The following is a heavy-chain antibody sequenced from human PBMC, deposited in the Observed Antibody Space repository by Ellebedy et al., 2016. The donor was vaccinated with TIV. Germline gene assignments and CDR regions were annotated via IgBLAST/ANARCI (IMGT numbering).Heavy chain of an antibody. V-gene: IGHV4-59*08. CDR1: GGSISSYY. CDR2: IYYSGST. CDR3: ARAVSYYYDSSGFDFDY. D-gene: IGHD3-22*01. J-gene: IGHJ4*02. Sequence: SETLSLTCTVSGGSISSYYWSWIRQPPGKGLEWIGYIYYSGSTNYNPSLKSRVTISVDTSKNQFSLKLSSVTAADTAVYYCARAVSYYYDSSGFDFDYWGQGTLVTVSS.